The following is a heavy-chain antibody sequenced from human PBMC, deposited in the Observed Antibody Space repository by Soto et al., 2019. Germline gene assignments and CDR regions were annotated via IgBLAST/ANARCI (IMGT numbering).Heavy chain of an antibody. CDR3: ARTEQDY. CDR2: IKQDGSEK. Sequence: GALRLSCAASGFTFSSSWMSWVRQAPGKGLEWVANIKQDGSEKYYVDSVKGRFTISRDNAKNSLYLQMNSLRAEDTAVYYCARTEQDYWGQGTMVTVSS. J-gene: IGHJ4*02. CDR1: GFTFSSSW. V-gene: IGHV3-7*03.